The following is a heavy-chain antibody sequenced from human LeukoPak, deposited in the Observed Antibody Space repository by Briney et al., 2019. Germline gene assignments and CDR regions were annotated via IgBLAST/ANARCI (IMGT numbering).Heavy chain of an antibody. CDR1: GFTFSSYW. Sequence: GGSLRLSCAASGFTFSSYWMSWVRQAPGKGLEWVANMNQYGSEKYYVDSVKGRFTISRDNAKNSLYLQMNSLRAEDTAVYYCARVSAAGTDYWGQGTLVTVSS. J-gene: IGHJ4*02. V-gene: IGHV3-7*01. CDR3: ARVSAAGTDY. CDR2: MNQYGSEK. D-gene: IGHD6-13*01.